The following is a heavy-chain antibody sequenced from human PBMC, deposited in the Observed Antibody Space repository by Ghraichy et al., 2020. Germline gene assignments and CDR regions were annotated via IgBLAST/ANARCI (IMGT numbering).Heavy chain of an antibody. CDR1: GFTFSDSW. Sequence: GESLNISCADSGFTFSDSWMHWVRQAPGKGLVWVSRINYDGSSTDYADSVKGRFTISRDNAKKTLYLQMRSLRVEDTAIYYCARGDWAGDFDYWGQGTLVTVSS. V-gene: IGHV3-74*01. CDR3: ARGDWAGDFDY. J-gene: IGHJ4*02. CDR2: INYDGSST. D-gene: IGHD3-9*01.